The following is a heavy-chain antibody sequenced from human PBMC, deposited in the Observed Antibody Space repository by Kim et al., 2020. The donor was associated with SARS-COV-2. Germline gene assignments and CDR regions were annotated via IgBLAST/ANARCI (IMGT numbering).Heavy chain of an antibody. V-gene: IGHV3-23*01. D-gene: IGHD3-16*01. CDR3: AKDLGAEFYYYGMDV. CDR2: ISGSGGDT. CDR1: GFTFSSYA. Sequence: GGSLRLSCAASGFTFSSYALSWVRQAPGKGLEWLSVISGSGGDTHYADSVQGRFTISRDNSRNTLYLQMNSLRVEDTAVYHCAKDLGAEFYYYGMDVWGQGTTVTVSS. J-gene: IGHJ6*02.